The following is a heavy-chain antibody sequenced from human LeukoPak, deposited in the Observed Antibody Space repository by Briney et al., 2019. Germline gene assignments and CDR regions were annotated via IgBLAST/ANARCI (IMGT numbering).Heavy chain of an antibody. V-gene: IGHV4-39*01. Sequence: KPSETLSLTCTVSGGSISSSSYYWGWIRQPPGKGLEWIGSIYYSGSTYYNPSLKSRVTISVDTSKNQFSLKLSSVTAADTAMYYSARQLGYCSSTSCYADKVDYWGQGTLVTVSS. J-gene: IGHJ4*02. CDR3: ARQLGYCSSTSCYADKVDY. D-gene: IGHD2-2*01. CDR1: GGSISSSSYY. CDR2: IYYSGST.